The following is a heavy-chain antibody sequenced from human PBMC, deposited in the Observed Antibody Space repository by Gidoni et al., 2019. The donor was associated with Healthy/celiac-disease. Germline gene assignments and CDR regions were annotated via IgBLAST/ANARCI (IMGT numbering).Heavy chain of an antibody. D-gene: IGHD3-22*01. V-gene: IGHV3-30*01. CDR1: GFTFSSYA. Sequence: QVQLVESGGGVVQPGRSLRLSCAASGFTFSSYAMHWVRQAPGKGLEGVAVISYDGSNKYYADSVKGRFTISRDNSKNTLYLQMNSLRAEDTAVYYCARDGRVYYYDSSGYYAFFDYWGQGTLVTVSS. CDR2: ISYDGSNK. CDR3: ARDGRVYYYDSSGYYAFFDY. J-gene: IGHJ4*02.